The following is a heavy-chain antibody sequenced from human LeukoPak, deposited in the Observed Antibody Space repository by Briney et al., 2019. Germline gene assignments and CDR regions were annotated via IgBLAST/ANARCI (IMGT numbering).Heavy chain of an antibody. CDR2: IYYSGST. Sequence: PSEALSLTCTVSGGSISSYYWSWIRQPPGKGLEWIGYIYYSGSTNYNPSLKSRVTISVDTSKNQFSLKLSSVTAADTAVYYCARGRQYYDFWSGLFDPWGQGTLVTVSS. CDR1: GGSISSYY. CDR3: ARGRQYYDFWSGLFDP. J-gene: IGHJ5*02. D-gene: IGHD3-3*01. V-gene: IGHV4-59*08.